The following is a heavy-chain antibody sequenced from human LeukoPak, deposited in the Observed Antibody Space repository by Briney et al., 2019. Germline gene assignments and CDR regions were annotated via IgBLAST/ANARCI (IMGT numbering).Heavy chain of an antibody. Sequence: GGSLRLSCAASGLTVSSNYMSWVRQAPGKGLEWVSVIYSGGSTYYADSVKGRFTISRDNSKNTLYLQMNSLRAEDTAVYYCARADYYYGMDVWGKGTTVTVSS. CDR3: ARADYYYGMDV. CDR1: GLTVSSNY. J-gene: IGHJ6*04. V-gene: IGHV3-53*01. CDR2: IYSGGST.